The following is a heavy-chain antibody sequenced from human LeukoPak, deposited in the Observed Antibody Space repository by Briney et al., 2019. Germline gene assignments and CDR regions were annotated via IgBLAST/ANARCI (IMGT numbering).Heavy chain of an antibody. CDR1: GYTFTDYF. Sequence: ASVKVSCKTSGYTFTDYFIHWVRQAPGQGLEWMGWISSDKGETNYARKFQGRVTITRDTSISTAYMQVNRLTSDDTAFYYCARDIAPSGAWWLDSWGQGTLITVSS. CDR3: ARDIAPSGAWWLDS. D-gene: IGHD6-13*01. V-gene: IGHV1-2*02. CDR2: ISSDKGET. J-gene: IGHJ5*01.